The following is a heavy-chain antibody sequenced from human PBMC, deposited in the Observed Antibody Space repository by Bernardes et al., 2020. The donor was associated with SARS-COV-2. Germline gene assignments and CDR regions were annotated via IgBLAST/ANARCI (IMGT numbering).Heavy chain of an antibody. CDR1: GFTFSNYR. Sequence: GGSLRLSCAASGFTFSNYRMSWVRQAPGKGLEGVANIKQDGSEKYYVGSVKGRFTTSRDNAKNSLYLQMNSLRAEDTAVYYCAREYTYGFDSWGQGTLVTVSS. CDR3: AREYTYGFDS. J-gene: IGHJ4*02. V-gene: IGHV3-7*01. D-gene: IGHD5-18*01. CDR2: IKQDGSEK.